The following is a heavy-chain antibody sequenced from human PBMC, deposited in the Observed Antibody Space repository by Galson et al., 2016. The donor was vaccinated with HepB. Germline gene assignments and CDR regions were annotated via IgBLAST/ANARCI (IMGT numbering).Heavy chain of an antibody. Sequence: SLRLSCAASGVTWGTYWVQWVRQVPGKGLEWVSHIWSDGSTTAYADSVRGRFSISRDSAKNTVYLQMNGLRAEDTALYYCTRGHDRSGYYYPDYWGQGTLVTVSS. V-gene: IGHV3-74*01. J-gene: IGHJ4*02. CDR1: GVTWGTYW. CDR2: IWSDGSTT. D-gene: IGHD3-22*01. CDR3: TRGHDRSGYYYPDY.